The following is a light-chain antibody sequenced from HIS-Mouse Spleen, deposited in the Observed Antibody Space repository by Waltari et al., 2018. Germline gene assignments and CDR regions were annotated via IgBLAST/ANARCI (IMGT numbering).Light chain of an antibody. J-gene: IGLJ2*01. CDR2: EDS. CDR1: AFPTKY. Sequence: SYELTQPPSVSVSPGQTARITCSGDAFPTKYAYWYQQKSGQAPVLVSYEDSKRPSGIPERFSGSSSGTMATLTISGAQVEDEADYYCYSTDSSGNHRVFGGGTKLTVL. V-gene: IGLV3-10*01. CDR3: YSTDSSGNHRV.